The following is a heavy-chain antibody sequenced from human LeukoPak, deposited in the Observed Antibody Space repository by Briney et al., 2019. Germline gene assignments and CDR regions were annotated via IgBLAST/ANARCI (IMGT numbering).Heavy chain of an antibody. J-gene: IGHJ3*02. CDR3: ARGLLDGYAHPAAFDI. CDR2: IYYSGST. V-gene: IGHV4-59*01. D-gene: IGHD5-24*01. Sequence: SETLSLTCTVSGGSISSYYWSWIRQPPGKGLEWIGYIYYSGSTNYNPSLKSRVTISVDTSKNQFSLKLSSVTAADTAVYYCARGLLDGYAHPAAFDIWGQGTMVTVSS. CDR1: GGSISSYY.